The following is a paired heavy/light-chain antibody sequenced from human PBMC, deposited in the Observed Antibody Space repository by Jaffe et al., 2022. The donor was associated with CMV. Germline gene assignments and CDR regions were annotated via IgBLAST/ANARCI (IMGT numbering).Heavy chain of an antibody. Sequence: EVQLLESGGGLVQPGGSLRLSCAASGFTFNTYAMTWVRQAPGKGLEWVSAISGSGFTTYYADSVKGRFTLSRDNSRNTLSLHMNSLRAEDTAVYYCAMVDYSTTSDYWGQGTLVTVSS. D-gene: IGHD6-13*01. V-gene: IGHV3-23*01. CDR1: GFTFNTYA. CDR3: AMVDYSTTSDY. CDR2: ISGSGFTT. J-gene: IGHJ4*02.
Light chain of an antibody. CDR2: DSS. Sequence: EIVLTQSPATLSLSPGEGATLSCRASQSISRKLAWYQQKPGQAPRLLIYDSSNRATGIPARFSGSGSGTDFTLTISSLEPGDSAVYYCQQRYNWPPLTFGGGTKVEIK. J-gene: IGKJ4*01. CDR1: QSISRK. V-gene: IGKV3-11*01. CDR3: QQRYNWPPLT.